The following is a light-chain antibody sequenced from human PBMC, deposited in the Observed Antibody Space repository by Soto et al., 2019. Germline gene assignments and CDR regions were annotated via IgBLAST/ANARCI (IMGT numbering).Light chain of an antibody. J-gene: IGLJ1*01. CDR3: TSYTTSDTYV. CDR2: AVS. V-gene: IGLV2-14*03. CDR1: SSDVGFYDY. Sequence: QSALTQPASMSGSPGQSITISCTGTSSDVGFYDYVSWYQHHPGEAPKLMIYAVSNRPLGVSNRFSGSKSGNTASLTISGLQAEDEADYYCTSYTTSDTYVFGTGTKLTVL.